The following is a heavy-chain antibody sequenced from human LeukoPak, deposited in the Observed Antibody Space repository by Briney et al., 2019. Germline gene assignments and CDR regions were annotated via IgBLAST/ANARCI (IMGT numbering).Heavy chain of an antibody. J-gene: IGHJ3*02. V-gene: IGHV4-39*01. CDR2: IYYSGST. D-gene: IGHD3-9*01. CDR1: GDSMTTRNYY. CDR3: ARSQILTDAFDI. Sequence: PSETLSLTCAVSGDSMTTRNYYWGWIRQPPGKGLEWIGSIYYSGSTYYNPSLRSGVTISVNTSKNQFSLKLSSVTAADTAVYYCARSQILTDAFDIWGQGTMVTVSS.